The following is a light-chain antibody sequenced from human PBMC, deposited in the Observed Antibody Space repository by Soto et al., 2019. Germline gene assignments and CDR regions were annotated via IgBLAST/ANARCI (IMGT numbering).Light chain of an antibody. J-gene: IGKJ4*01. CDR1: QAIRNF. Sequence: DIQMTQSPYSLSASVGDRVTITCRASQAIRNFLNWYQQKAGKAPKLLIYAASSLQSGVPSRFSGSGYGTDFTLTISSLQGEDSATYFCQESMSVPLTVGGGTKVEVK. V-gene: IGKV1-39*01. CDR3: QESMSVPLT. CDR2: AAS.